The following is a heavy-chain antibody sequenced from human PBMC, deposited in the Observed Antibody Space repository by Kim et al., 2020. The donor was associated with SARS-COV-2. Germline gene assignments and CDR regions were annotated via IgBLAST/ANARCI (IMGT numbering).Heavy chain of an antibody. CDR3: AKDEATVTTSGFDY. V-gene: IGHV3-23*01. J-gene: IGHJ4*02. Sequence: YADSVEGRFTISRDNSKDTLYLQMNSLRAEYTAVYYCAKDEATVTTSGFDYWGQGTLVTASS. D-gene: IGHD4-17*01.